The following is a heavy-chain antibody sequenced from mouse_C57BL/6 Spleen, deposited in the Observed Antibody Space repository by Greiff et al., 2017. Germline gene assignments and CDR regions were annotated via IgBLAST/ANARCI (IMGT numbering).Heavy chain of an antibody. CDR1: GFSLTSYA. CDR3: DRRKNYSNYAVYFDV. V-gene: IGHV2-9-1*01. D-gene: IGHD2-5*01. J-gene: IGHJ1*03. CDR2: IWTGGGT. Sequence: VQVVESGPGLVAPSQSLSITRTVSGFSLTSYAISWVRQPPGKGLEWLGVIWTGGGTNYNSALKSRLRISKDNPKRQVFLKMNRLQTDDTARYYCDRRKNYSNYAVYFDVWGTGTTVTVSS.